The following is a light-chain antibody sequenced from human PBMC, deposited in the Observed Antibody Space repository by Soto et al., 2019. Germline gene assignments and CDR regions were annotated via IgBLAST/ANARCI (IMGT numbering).Light chain of an antibody. J-gene: IGKJ1*01. Sequence: AIRMTQSPSSFSASTGDRVTITCRASQGISSYLAWYQQKPGKAPKLLIYAASTLQSGVPSRVSGSGSVTDFTLTISCLQSEDFATYYCQQYYSYPRTFGQGTKVEIK. CDR3: QQYYSYPRT. V-gene: IGKV1-8*01. CDR1: QGISSY. CDR2: AAS.